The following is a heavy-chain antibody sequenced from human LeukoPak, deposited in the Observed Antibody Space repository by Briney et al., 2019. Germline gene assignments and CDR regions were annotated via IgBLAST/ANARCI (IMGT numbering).Heavy chain of an antibody. CDR2: ISSSSSYI. CDR1: GFTFSSYT. CDR3: AGDPTPRYCSGGSCYTHYGMDV. V-gene: IGHV3-21*01. Sequence: GGSLRLSCAASGFTFSSYTMNWVRQAPGKGLEWVSSISSSSSYIYYADSVKGRLTISRDNAKNSLYLQMNSLRAEDMAVYYCAGDPTPRYCSGGSCYTHYGMDVWGQGTTVTVSS. J-gene: IGHJ6*02. D-gene: IGHD2-15*01.